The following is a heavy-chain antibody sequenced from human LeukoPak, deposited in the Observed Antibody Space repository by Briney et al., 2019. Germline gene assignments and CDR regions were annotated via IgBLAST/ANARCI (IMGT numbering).Heavy chain of an antibody. CDR1: GFPFSSYG. V-gene: IGHV3-30*02. CDR3: ASIAARVFDY. D-gene: IGHD6-6*01. Sequence: GGSLRLSCAASGFPFSSYGMHWVRQAPGKGLEWVAFIRYDGSNKYYADSVKGRFTISRDNSKNTLYLQMNSLRAEDTAVYYCASIAARVFDYWGQGTLVTVSS. CDR2: IRYDGSNK. J-gene: IGHJ4*02.